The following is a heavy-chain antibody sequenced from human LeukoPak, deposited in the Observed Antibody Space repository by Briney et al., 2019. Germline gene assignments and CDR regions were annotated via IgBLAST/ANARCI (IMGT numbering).Heavy chain of an antibody. CDR3: ARTLYIAAAPGGFDY. CDR2: INPKNAGT. J-gene: IGHJ4*02. D-gene: IGHD6-13*01. V-gene: IGHV1-2*02. Sequence: ASVKVSCKASGYTFTGHYMHWVRQAPGQGLEWMGWINPKNAGTNYAQKFQGRVTMTRDTSIGTVYMELSRLRSDDTAVYYCARTLYIAAAPGGFDYWGQGTLVTVSS. CDR1: GYTFTGHY.